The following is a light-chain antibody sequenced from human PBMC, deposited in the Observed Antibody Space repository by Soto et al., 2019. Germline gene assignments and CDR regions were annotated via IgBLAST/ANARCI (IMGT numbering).Light chain of an antibody. V-gene: IGLV2-11*01. CDR2: DVS. CDR3: CSYAGSYTWV. CDR1: SSDVGGYNY. Sequence: QSVLTQPRSVSGSPGQSVTISCTGTSSDVGGYNYVSWYQQHPGNAPKLMIYDVSKRPSGVPDRFSCSKSSNTAPLTISGLHAEDEADYYCCSYAGSYTWVFGGGTKLTVL. J-gene: IGLJ3*02.